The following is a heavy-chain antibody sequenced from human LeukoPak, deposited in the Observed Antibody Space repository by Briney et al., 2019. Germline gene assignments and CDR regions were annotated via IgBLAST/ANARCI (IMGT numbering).Heavy chain of an antibody. D-gene: IGHD2-8*01. CDR1: GGSISSGSYY. Sequence: SETLSLTCTVSGGSISSGSYYWSWIRQPAGKGLEWIGRIYTSGSTNYNPSLKSRVTISVDTSKNQFSLKLSSVTAADTAVYYCARDGTYCTNGVCHLNWFDPWGQGTLVTVSS. CDR2: IYTSGST. CDR3: ARDGTYCTNGVCHLNWFDP. J-gene: IGHJ5*02. V-gene: IGHV4-61*02.